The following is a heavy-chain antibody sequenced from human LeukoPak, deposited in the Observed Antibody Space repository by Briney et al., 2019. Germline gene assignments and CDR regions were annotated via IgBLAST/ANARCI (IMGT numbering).Heavy chain of an antibody. CDR3: ARDSGGSGSLWFDP. J-gene: IGHJ5*02. CDR1: GGSFSGYY. D-gene: IGHD3-10*01. V-gene: IGHV4-34*01. CDR2: INHSGST. Sequence: PSETLSLTCAVYGGSFSGYYWSWIRQPPGKGLEWIGEINHSGSTNYNPSLKSRVTISVDTSKNQFSLKLSSVTAADTAVYYCARDSGGSGSLWFDPWGQGTLVTVSS.